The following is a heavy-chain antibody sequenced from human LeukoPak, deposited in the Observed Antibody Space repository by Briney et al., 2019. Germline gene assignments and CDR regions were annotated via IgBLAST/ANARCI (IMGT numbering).Heavy chain of an antibody. D-gene: IGHD6-13*01. Sequence: PGGSLRLSCAASGFTFSSYGMHWVRQAPGKGLEWVAVTWYDGTNKYFADSVRGRFSISRDNSKNTLYLQMNSLRAEDTAVYYCARGDRSSWFNFDYWGQGTLVTVSS. CDR1: GFTFSSYG. J-gene: IGHJ4*02. CDR3: ARGDRSSWFNFDY. V-gene: IGHV3-33*01. CDR2: TWYDGTNK.